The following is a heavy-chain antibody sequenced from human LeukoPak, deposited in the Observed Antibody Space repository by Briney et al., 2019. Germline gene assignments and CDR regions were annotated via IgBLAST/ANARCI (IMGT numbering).Heavy chain of an antibody. CDR3: ARSPRSGSYYYYMDV. CDR2: ISYDGSNK. Sequence: GGSLRLSCAASGFTFSSYATHWVRQAPGKGLEWVAVISYDGSNKYYADSVKGRFTISRDNSKNTLYLQMNSLRAEDTAVYYCARSPRSGSYYYYMDVWGKGTTVTVSS. CDR1: GFTFSSYA. J-gene: IGHJ6*03. D-gene: IGHD3-10*01. V-gene: IGHV3-30-3*01.